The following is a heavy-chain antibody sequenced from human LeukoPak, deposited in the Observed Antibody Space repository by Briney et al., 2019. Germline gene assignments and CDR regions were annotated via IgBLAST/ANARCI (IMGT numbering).Heavy chain of an antibody. V-gene: IGHV3-53*01. Sequence: PGGSLRLSCAASGFTVSSNYMSWVRQAPGKGLEWVSVIYSGGSTYYADSVKGRFTISRDNSKNTLYLQMNSLRAEDTAVYYCARGWYNWNPYYFDYWGQGTLVTVSS. CDR3: ARGWYNWNPYYFDY. J-gene: IGHJ4*02. D-gene: IGHD1-1*01. CDR1: GFTVSSNY. CDR2: IYSGGST.